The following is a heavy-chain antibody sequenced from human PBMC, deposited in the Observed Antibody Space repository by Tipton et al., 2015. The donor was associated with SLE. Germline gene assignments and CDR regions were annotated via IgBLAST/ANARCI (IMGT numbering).Heavy chain of an antibody. CDR2: IKQDGREK. D-gene: IGHD1-14*01. J-gene: IGHJ4*02. CDR1: GFTFSSYA. Sequence: SLRLSCAASGFTFSSYAMSWVRQAPGKGLEGVANIKQDGREKYYVDSVKGRFTISRDNAKNSLYLQMNSLRAEDTAVYYCARDYRRGFDYWGQGTLVTVSS. V-gene: IGHV3-7*01. CDR3: ARDYRRGFDY.